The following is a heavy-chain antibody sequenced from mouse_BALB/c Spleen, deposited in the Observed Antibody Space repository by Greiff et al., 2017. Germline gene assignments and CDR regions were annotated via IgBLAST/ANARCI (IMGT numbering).Heavy chain of an antibody. V-gene: IGHV14-3*02. CDR1: GFNIKDTY. D-gene: IGHD1-1*01. CDR3: ARDGGSPYYFDY. J-gene: IGHJ2*01. Sequence: VQLQQSGAELVKPGASVKLSCTASGFNIKDTYMHWVKQRPEQGLEWIGRIDPANGNTKYDPKFQGKATITADTSSNTAYLQLSSLTSEDTAVYYCARDGGSPYYFDYWGQGTTLTVSA. CDR2: IDPANGNT.